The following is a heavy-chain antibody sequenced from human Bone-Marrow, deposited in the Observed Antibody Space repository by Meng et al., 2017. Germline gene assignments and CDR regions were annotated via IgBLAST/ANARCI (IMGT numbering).Heavy chain of an antibody. V-gene: IGHV3-23*01. CDR3: ARAGNVGVDY. CDR2: ISGSGSST. CDR1: GFTFSSYA. Sequence: GGSLRLSCAASGFTFSSYAMSWVRQAPGKGLEWVSAISGSGSSTYYADSVKGRFTISRDNSKNSLYLQMNSLRAEDTAVYYCARAGNVGVDYWGQGTLVTVSS. D-gene: IGHD3-16*01. J-gene: IGHJ4*02.